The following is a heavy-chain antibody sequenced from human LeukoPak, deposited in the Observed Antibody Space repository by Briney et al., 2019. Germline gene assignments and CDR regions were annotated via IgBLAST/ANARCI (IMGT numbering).Heavy chain of an antibody. J-gene: IGHJ4*02. CDR1: GFTFSSYG. CDR2: IWYDGSNK. Sequence: PGRSLRLSCAASGFTFSSYGMHWVRQAPGKGLEWVAVIWYDGSNKYYADSVKGRFTISRDNSKNTLYLQMNSLRAEDTAVYYCASTSGWFEPIDYWGEGTLVSVS. V-gene: IGHV3-33*01. D-gene: IGHD6-19*01. CDR3: ASTSGWFEPIDY.